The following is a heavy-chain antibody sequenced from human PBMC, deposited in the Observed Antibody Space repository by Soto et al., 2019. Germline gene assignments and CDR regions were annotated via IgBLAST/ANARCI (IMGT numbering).Heavy chain of an antibody. CDR1: GGTFSSYA. CDR2: IIPIFGTA. Sequence: ASVKVSCKASGGTFSSYAISWVRQAPGQGLEWMGGIIPIFGTANYAQKFQGRVTITADESTSTAYMELSSLRSEDTAVYYCARANYGSGSYLNPYYFDYWGQGTLVTVSS. J-gene: IGHJ4*02. V-gene: IGHV1-69*13. CDR3: ARANYGSGSYLNPYYFDY. D-gene: IGHD3-10*01.